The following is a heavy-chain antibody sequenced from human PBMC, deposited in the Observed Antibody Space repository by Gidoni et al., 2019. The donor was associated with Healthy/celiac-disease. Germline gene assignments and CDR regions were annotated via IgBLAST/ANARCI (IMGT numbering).Heavy chain of an antibody. CDR3: ARDVGGSPDY. J-gene: IGHJ4*02. Sequence: QVQLQESGPGLVKPSETLSLPCTVSGGSISSYYWGWIRQPPGKGLEWIGYIYYSGSTNYNPSLKSRVTISVDTSKNQFSLKLSSVTAADTAVYYCARDVGGSPDYWGQGTLVTVSS. CDR1: GGSISSYY. V-gene: IGHV4-59*01. CDR2: IYYSGST. D-gene: IGHD1-26*01.